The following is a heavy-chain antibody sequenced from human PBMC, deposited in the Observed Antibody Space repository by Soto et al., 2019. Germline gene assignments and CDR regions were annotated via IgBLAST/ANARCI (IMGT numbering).Heavy chain of an antibody. J-gene: IGHJ4*02. D-gene: IGHD3-22*01. V-gene: IGHV3-30*18. CDR1: GFTFSSYG. CDR3: AKVSMQDYYDSSGEKVGSDY. CDR2: ISYDGSNK. Sequence: GGSLRLSCAASGFTFSSYGMHWVRQAPGKGLEWVAVISYDGSNKYYADSVKGRFTISRDNSKNTLYLQMNSLRAEDTAVYYCAKVSMQDYYDSSGEKVGSDYWGQGTLVTVSS.